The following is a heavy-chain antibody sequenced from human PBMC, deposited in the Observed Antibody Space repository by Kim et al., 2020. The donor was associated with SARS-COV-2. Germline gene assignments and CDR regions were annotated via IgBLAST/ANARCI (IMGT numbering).Heavy chain of an antibody. D-gene: IGHD3-10*01. Sequence: GSTYYNPSLKSRVTISVDTSKNQFSLKLSSVTAADTAVYYCARDRFGEYFWGQGTLVTVSS. CDR2: GST. J-gene: IGHJ4*02. V-gene: IGHV4-31*02. CDR3: ARDRFGEYF.